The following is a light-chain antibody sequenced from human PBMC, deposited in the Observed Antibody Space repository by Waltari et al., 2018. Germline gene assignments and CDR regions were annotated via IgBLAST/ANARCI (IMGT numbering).Light chain of an antibody. J-gene: IGLJ2*01. CDR2: DVS. Sequence: QSALTQPASVSGSPGQSITVSCTGSSREVGGDDSVSWYQDLPGQAPKVIIYDVSSRPSGGSDRFSGSKSGNTASLTISGLQAEDEANYYCCSQSSNNGVIFGGGTKVTVL. CDR3: CSQSSNNGVI. V-gene: IGLV2-14*03. CDR1: SREVGGDDS.